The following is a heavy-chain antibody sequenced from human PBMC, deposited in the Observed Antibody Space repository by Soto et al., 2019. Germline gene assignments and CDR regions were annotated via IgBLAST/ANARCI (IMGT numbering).Heavy chain of an antibody. J-gene: IGHJ5*02. CDR3: ARLTGTHPKNWFDP. D-gene: IGHD1-7*01. V-gene: IGHV1-18*04. Sequence: SXKVSCKASGYTXTSYGIICVRQAPGQGLEWMGWISAYNGNTNYEQKLQGRVTMTTDTSTSTAYMELRSLRSDDTAVYYCARLTGTHPKNWFDPWGQGTLGTVSS. CDR1: GYTXTSYG. CDR2: ISAYNGNT.